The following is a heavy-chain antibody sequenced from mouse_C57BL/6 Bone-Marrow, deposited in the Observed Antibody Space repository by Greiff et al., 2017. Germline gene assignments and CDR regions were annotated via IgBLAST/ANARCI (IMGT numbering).Heavy chain of an antibody. CDR2: IYPGDGDT. CDR3: ARGTYYSNYASY. CDR1: GYAFSSSW. Sequence: VQLQQSGPELVKPGASVKISCKASGYAFSSSWMNWVKQRPGKGLEWIGRIYPGDGDTNYNGKFKGKATLTADKSSSTAYMQLSSLTSEDSAVYFCARGTYYSNYASYWGQGTLVTVSA. V-gene: IGHV1-82*01. D-gene: IGHD2-5*01. J-gene: IGHJ3*01.